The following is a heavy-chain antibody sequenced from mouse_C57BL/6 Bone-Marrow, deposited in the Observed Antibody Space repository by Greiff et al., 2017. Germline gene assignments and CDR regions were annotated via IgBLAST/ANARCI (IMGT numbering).Heavy chain of an antibody. CDR2: IYPRSGNT. D-gene: IGHD2-3*01. CDR3: ARWDGYYPNYFDY. V-gene: IGHV1-81*01. J-gene: IGHJ2*01. Sequence: QVHVKQSGAELARPGASVKLSCKASGYTFTSYGISWVKQRTGQGLEWIGEIYPRSGNTYYNEKFKGKATLTADKSSSTAYMELRSLTSEDSAVYFCARWDGYYPNYFDYWGQGTTLTVSS. CDR1: GYTFTSYG.